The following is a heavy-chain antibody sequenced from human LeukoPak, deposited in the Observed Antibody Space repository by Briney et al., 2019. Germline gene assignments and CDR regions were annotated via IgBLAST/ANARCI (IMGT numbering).Heavy chain of an antibody. CDR2: ISGSGGST. CDR3: ARVAYCGGDCYFESFDY. J-gene: IGHJ4*02. D-gene: IGHD2-21*02. V-gene: IGHV3-23*01. CDR1: GFTFSSYA. Sequence: GGSLRLSCGASGFTFSSYAMSWVRQAPGKGLEWVSAISGSGGSTYYADSVKGRFTISRDNSKNTLYLQMNSLRAEDTAVYYCARVAYCGGDCYFESFDYWGQGTLVTVSS.